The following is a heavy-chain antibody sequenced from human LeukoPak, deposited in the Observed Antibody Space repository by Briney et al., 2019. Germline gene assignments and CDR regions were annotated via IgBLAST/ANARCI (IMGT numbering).Heavy chain of an antibody. CDR1: GGSISSYY. J-gene: IGHJ6*03. CDR2: IYYSGST. Sequence: KPSEPLSLTCAVSGGSISSYYWSWIRQPPGKGLEWIGYIYYSGSTHYNPYLKSRVTISVDTSKNQFSLKLSSVTAADTAVYYCAREKRGDYDFWSGSSYYYYYMDVWGKGTTVTVSS. V-gene: IGHV4-59*01. D-gene: IGHD3-3*01. CDR3: AREKRGDYDFWSGSSYYYYYMDV.